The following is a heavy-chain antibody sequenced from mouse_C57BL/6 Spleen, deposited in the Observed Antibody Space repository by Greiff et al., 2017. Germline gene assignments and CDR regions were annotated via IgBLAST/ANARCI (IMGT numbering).Heavy chain of an antibody. CDR3: AYGNYDLFAY. CDR2: INPYNGST. CDR1: GYTFTDYY. V-gene: IGHV1-19*01. D-gene: IGHD2-1*01. J-gene: IGHJ3*01. Sequence: VQLKESGPVLVKPGASVKMSCKASGYTFTDYYMNWVKQSHGKSLEWIGVINPYNGSTSYNQKFKGKATLTVDKSSSTAYMELNSLTSEDSAVYYCAYGNYDLFAYWGQGTLVTVSA.